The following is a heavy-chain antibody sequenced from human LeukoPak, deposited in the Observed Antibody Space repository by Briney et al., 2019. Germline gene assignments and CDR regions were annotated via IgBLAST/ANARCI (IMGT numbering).Heavy chain of an antibody. V-gene: IGHV4-34*01. J-gene: IGHJ5*02. CDR3: ARSRSIAAAGKNWFDP. Sequence: SETLSLTCAVYGGSFSGYYWSWIRQPPGKGLGWIGEINHSGSTNYNPSLKSRVTISVDTSKNQFSLKLSSVTAADTAVYYCARSRSIAAAGKNWFDPWGQGTLVTVSS. CDR2: INHSGST. D-gene: IGHD6-13*01. CDR1: GGSFSGYY.